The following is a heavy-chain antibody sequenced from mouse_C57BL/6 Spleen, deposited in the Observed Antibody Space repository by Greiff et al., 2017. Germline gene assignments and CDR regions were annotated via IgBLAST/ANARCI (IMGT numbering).Heavy chain of an antibody. CDR1: GYTFTSYW. V-gene: IGHV1-53*01. CDR2: INPSNGGT. Sequence: QVQLQQPGTELVKPGASVKLSCKASGYTFTSYWMHWVKQRPGQGLEWIGNINPSNGGTNYNEKFKSKATLTVDKSSSTAYMQLSSLTSEDSAVYECARGGGSSGYYYYAMDYWGQGTSVTVSS. D-gene: IGHD3-2*02. CDR3: ARGGGSSGYYYYAMDY. J-gene: IGHJ4*01.